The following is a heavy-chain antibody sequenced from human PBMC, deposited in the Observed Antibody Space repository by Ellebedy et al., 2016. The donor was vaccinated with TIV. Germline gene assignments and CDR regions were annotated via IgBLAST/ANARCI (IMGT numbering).Heavy chain of an antibody. CDR3: AAGWVPAAPLQP. CDR1: GGSISSYY. CDR2: IYTSGST. D-gene: IGHD2-2*01. Sequence: MPSETLSLTCTVSGGSISSYYWSWIRQPAGKGLEWIGRIYTSGSTNYNPSLKSRVTMSVDTSKNQFSLKLSSVTAADTAVYSCAAGWVPAAPLQPWGQGTLVTVSS. J-gene: IGHJ5*02. V-gene: IGHV4-4*07.